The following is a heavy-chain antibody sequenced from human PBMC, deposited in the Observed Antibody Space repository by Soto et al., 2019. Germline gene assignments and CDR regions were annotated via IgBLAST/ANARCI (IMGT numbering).Heavy chain of an antibody. CDR1: GGTFSSYA. D-gene: IGHD5-18*01. CDR2: IIPIFGTA. V-gene: IGHV1-69*13. CDR3: ARDTAMDLYNWFDP. Sequence: ASVKVSCKASGGTFSSYAISWVRQAPGQGLEWMGGIIPIFGTANYAQKFQGRVTITADESTSTAYMELSSLRSEDTAVYYCARDTAMDLYNWFDPWGQGTLVTVSS. J-gene: IGHJ5*02.